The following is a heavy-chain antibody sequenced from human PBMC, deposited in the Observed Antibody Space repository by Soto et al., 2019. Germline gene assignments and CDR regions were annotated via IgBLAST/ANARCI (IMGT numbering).Heavy chain of an antibody. Sequence: ASVKVSCKASGGTFSSYAISWVRQAPGQGLEWMGGIIPIFGTANYAQKFQGRVTITADESTSTAYMELSSLRSEDTAVYYCASTKVRGVRYYYYGMDVWGQGTTVT. D-gene: IGHD3-10*01. CDR2: IIPIFGTA. V-gene: IGHV1-69*13. CDR3: ASTKVRGVRYYYYGMDV. J-gene: IGHJ6*02. CDR1: GGTFSSYA.